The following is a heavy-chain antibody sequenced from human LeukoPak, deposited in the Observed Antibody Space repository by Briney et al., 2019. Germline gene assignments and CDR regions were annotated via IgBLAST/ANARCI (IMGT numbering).Heavy chain of an antibody. CDR1: GFTFSSYG. CDR3: ARAPGDFWSGYYGDYFDY. J-gene: IGHJ4*02. V-gene: IGHV3-33*01. CDR2: IWYDGSNK. D-gene: IGHD3-3*01. Sequence: GGSLRLSCAASGFTFSSYGMHWVRQAPGKGLEWVAVIWYDGSNKYYADSVKGRFTISRDNPKNTLYLQMNSLRAEDTAVYYCARAPGDFWSGYYGDYFDYWGQGTLVTVSS.